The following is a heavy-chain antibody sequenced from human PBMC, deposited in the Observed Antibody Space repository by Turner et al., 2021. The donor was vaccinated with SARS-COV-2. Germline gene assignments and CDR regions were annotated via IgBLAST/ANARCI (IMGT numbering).Heavy chain of an antibody. V-gene: IGHV4-39*01. CDR2: IYYSGST. D-gene: IGHD3-3*01. J-gene: IGHJ3*02. CDR3: AGPRVTIFGVGSPWAFDI. Sequence: QLQLQESGPGLLKPSETLSLTCTVSGCSISSSSYSWGWIRQPPGKGLEWIGSIYYSGSTYYIPSLKSRVTISVDTAKNQFSLKLSSVTAADTAVYYCAGPRVTIFGVGSPWAFDIWGQGTMVTVSS. CDR1: GCSISSSSYS.